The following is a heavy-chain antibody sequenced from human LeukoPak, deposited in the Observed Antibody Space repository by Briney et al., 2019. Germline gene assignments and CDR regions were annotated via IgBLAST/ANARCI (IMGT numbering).Heavy chain of an antibody. J-gene: IGHJ4*02. CDR3: ARDTEMATIYHFDY. CDR2: ISYDGSNK. CDR1: GFTFSSYA. V-gene: IGHV3-30-3*01. D-gene: IGHD5-24*01. Sequence: TGGSLRLSCAASGFTFSSYAMHWVRQAPGKGLEWVAVISYDGSNKYYADSVKGRFTISRDNSKNTLYLQMNSLRAEGTAVYYCARDTEMATIYHFDYWGQGTLVTVSS.